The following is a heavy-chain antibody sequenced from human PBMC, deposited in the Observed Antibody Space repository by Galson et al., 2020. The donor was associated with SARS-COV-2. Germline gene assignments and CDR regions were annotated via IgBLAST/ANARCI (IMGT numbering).Heavy chain of an antibody. Sequence: GGSLRLSCAASGFTFGRYAMSWVRQAPGKGLEWVSSLTAAGGVTYHADSVKGRFTISRDNSKSTLYLQMNSLRVEDTALYYCAKDQGNDFGDQLDYWGQGTLVSVSS. J-gene: IGHJ4*02. V-gene: IGHV3-23*01. D-gene: IGHD4-17*01. CDR3: AKDQGNDFGDQLDY. CDR1: GFTFGRYA. CDR2: LTAAGGVT.